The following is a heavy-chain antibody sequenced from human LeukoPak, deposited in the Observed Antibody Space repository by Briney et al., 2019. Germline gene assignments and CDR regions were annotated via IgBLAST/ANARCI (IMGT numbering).Heavy chain of an antibody. CDR1: GYTFTSYG. CDR3: ARSRNYYDSSGYYPHDAFDI. V-gene: IGHV1-18*01. J-gene: IGHJ3*02. D-gene: IGHD3-22*01. CDR2: ISAYNGNT. Sequence: ASVKVSCKASGYTFTSYGISWVRQAPGQGLEWMGWISAYNGNTNYAQKLQGRVTMTTDTSTSTAYMELRSLRSEDTAVYYCARSRNYYDSSGYYPHDAFDIWGQGTMVTVSS.